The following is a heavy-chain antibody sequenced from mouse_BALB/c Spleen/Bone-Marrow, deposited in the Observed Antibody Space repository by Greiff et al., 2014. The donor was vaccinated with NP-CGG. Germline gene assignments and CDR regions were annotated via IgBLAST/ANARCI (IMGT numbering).Heavy chain of an antibody. CDR1: GYTFTSYW. D-gene: IGHD2-12*01. CDR2: IYPGDGDT. V-gene: IGHV1-87*01. CDR3: ARFYEGAMDY. J-gene: IGHJ4*01. Sequence: QVQLQQSGAELARPGASVKLSCKASGYTFTSYWMQWVKQRPGQGLEWIGAIYPGDGDTRYTQKFKGKATLTADKSSSTAYMRLSSLASEDSAVYYCARFYEGAMDYWGQGTSVTVSS.